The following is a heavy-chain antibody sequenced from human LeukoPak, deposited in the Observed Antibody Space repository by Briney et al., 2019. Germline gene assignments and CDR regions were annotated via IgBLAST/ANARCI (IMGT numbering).Heavy chain of an antibody. CDR1: GGTFSSYG. CDR3: AREETHHVYYGMDV. J-gene: IGHJ6*02. Sequence: ASVKVSCKASGGTFSSYGISWVRQAPGQGLEWMGWISAYNGNTNYAQKVQGRVTMTTDTSTSTAYMELRSLRSDDTAVYYCAREETHHVYYGMDVWGQGTMVTVSS. D-gene: IGHD1-14*01. CDR2: ISAYNGNT. V-gene: IGHV1-18*01.